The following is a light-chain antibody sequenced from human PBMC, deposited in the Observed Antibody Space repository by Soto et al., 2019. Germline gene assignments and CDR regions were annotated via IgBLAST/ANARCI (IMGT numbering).Light chain of an antibody. CDR2: DAS. CDR1: QSVSSS. J-gene: IGKJ5*01. Sequence: EIVLTQTPATLSVSPGDRVRLSCRASQSVSSSLAWYQQNPGQAPRLLIYDASNRATGIPARFSGSGSGTDFTLTISSLEPEDFAVYYCQQRSSWPRTFGQGTRLEIK. V-gene: IGKV3-11*01. CDR3: QQRSSWPRT.